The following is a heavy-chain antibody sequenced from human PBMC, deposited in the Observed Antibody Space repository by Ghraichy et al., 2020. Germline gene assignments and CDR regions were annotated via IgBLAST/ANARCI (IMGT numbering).Heavy chain of an antibody. V-gene: IGHV3-30*02. D-gene: IGHD6-13*01. CDR1: GFTFSSYG. CDR3: AKVRIAAAGVAYYFDY. J-gene: IGHJ4*02. CDR2: IRYDGSNK. Sequence: GGSLRLSCAASGFTFSSYGMHWVRQAPGKGLEWVAFIRYDGSNKYYADSVKGRFTISRDNSKNTLYLQMNSLRAEDTAVYYCAKVRIAAAGVAYYFDYWGQGTLVTVSS.